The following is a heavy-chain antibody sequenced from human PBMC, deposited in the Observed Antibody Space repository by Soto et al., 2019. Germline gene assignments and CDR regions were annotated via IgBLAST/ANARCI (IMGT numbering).Heavy chain of an antibody. CDR1: GDTFTTYD. CDR3: ARGRASGSYYLLDY. Sequence: ASGKVSCKASGDTFTTYDINWVRQATGHGLEWMGWINPNSGNIGYAQRFQGRVTMTRDTAIRTAYMEVISLRSDDTAVYYCARGRASGSYYLLDYWGQGTLVTVSS. D-gene: IGHD3-10*01. CDR2: INPNSGNI. J-gene: IGHJ4*02. V-gene: IGHV1-8*01.